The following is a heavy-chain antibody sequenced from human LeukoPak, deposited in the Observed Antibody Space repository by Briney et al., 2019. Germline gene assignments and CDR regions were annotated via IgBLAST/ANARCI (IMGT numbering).Heavy chain of an antibody. CDR3: ARTYGSGSYLSP. CDR1: GYTFTTYG. CDR2: ISTYNGDT. V-gene: IGHV1-18*01. D-gene: IGHD3-10*01. J-gene: IGHJ5*02. Sequence: ASVKVSCKASGYTFTTYGIGWVRQAPGQGLEWMGWISTYNGDTNYAQNLQGRVTLTTDTSTNIAYMELRSLRSDDTAVYYCARTYGSGSYLSPWGQGTLVTVSS.